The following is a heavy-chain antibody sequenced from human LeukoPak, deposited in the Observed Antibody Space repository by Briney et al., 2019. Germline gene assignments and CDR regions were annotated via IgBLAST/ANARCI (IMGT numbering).Heavy chain of an antibody. V-gene: IGHV4-31*03. J-gene: IGHJ3*02. D-gene: IGHD6-19*01. CDR1: GGSISSGGYY. Sequence: SETLSLTCTVSGGSISSGGYYWSRIRQHPGKGLEWIGYIYYSGSTYYNPSLKSRVTISVDTSKNQFSLKLSSVTAADTAVYYCARDRPVPGIAVAGTALPSAFDIWGQGTMVTVSS. CDR2: IYYSGST. CDR3: ARDRPVPGIAVAGTALPSAFDI.